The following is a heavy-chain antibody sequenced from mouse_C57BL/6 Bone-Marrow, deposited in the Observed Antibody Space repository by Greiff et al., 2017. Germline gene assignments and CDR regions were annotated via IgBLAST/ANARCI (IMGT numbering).Heavy chain of an antibody. Sequence: QVQLQQPGAELVKPGASVKMSCKASGYTFTSYWITWVKQRPGQGLEWIGDIYPGSGSTNYNEKFKSKATLTVDTSSSTADMQRSSLTSEDAAVDYCARCFYWYFDVWGTGTTVTVSS. J-gene: IGHJ1*03. CDR2: IYPGSGST. CDR3: ARCFYWYFDV. CDR1: GYTFTSYW. V-gene: IGHV1-55*01.